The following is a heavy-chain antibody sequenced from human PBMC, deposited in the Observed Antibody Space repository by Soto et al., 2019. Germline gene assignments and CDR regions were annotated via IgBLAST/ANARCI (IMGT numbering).Heavy chain of an antibody. Sequence: PSETLSLTCTVSGGSISSSSYYWGWIRQPPGKGLEWIGSIYYSGSTYYNPPLKSRVTISVDTSKNQFSLKLSSVTAADTAVYYCARPNYDSGYCSGGSCYSLDYYYGMDVWGQGTTVTVSS. D-gene: IGHD2-15*01. V-gene: IGHV4-39*01. J-gene: IGHJ6*02. CDR3: ARPNYDSGYCSGGSCYSLDYYYGMDV. CDR1: GGSISSSSYY. CDR2: IYYSGST.